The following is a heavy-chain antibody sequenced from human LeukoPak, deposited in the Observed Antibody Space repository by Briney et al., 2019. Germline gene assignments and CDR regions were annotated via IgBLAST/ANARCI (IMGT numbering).Heavy chain of an antibody. CDR2: ISSDGRGT. CDR3: ARWSGTYYS. CDR1: RFNTFDSEA. Sequence: GGSLRLSCVATRFNTFDSEAMHWGRQAPGKGLEDVSAISSDGRGTYYANSVKGRFTISRDNSKNTVYPQMASLGPEHMAVYYFARWSGTYYSWGQGTLVTVSS. D-gene: IGHD1-26*01. J-gene: IGHJ5*02. V-gene: IGHV3-64*01.